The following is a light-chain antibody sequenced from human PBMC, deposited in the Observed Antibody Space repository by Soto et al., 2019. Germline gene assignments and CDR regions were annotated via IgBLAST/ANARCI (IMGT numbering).Light chain of an antibody. CDR3: QQLNSYPRT. CDR2: AAS. J-gene: IGKJ1*01. V-gene: IGKV1-9*01. CDR1: QGISSY. Sequence: DIQLTQSPLFLSASVGDTVTITCRASQGISSYLAWYQQKPGKAPKLLIYAASTLQSGVPSRFSGSGSGTEFTLTISSLQPEDFATYYCQQLNSYPRTFGQGTKVDIK.